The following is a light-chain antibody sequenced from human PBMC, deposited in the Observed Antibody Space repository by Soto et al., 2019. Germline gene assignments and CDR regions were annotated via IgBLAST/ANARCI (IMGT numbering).Light chain of an antibody. CDR3: QHYNSYSEA. CDR2: DAS. J-gene: IGKJ1*01. V-gene: IGKV1-5*01. Sequence: DIRMTQSPSTLSASVGDGVTITCRASQSISTWLAWYQQKPGKAPKLLIYDASTLESGVPSRFSGSGSGTEFTLTISSLQPDDFATYYCQHYNSYSEAFGQGTKVELK. CDR1: QSISTW.